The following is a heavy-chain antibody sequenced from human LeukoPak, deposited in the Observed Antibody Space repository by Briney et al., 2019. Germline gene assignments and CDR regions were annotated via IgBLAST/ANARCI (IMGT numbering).Heavy chain of an antibody. CDR1: GYTFTSYY. D-gene: IGHD3-22*01. CDR3: ARDRLYYYDSSGCYSPYYYYGMDV. Sequence: ASVKVSCKASGYTFTSYYMHWVRQAPGQGLEWMGIINPSGGSTSYAQKFQGRVTMTRDTSTSTVYMELSSLRSEDTAVYYCARDRLYYYDSSGCYSPYYYYGMDVWGQGTTVTVSS. V-gene: IGHV1-46*01. J-gene: IGHJ6*02. CDR2: INPSGGST.